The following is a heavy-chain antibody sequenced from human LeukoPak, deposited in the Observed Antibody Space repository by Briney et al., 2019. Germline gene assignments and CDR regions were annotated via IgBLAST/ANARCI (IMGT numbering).Heavy chain of an antibody. D-gene: IGHD3-10*01. V-gene: IGHV3-69-1*01. Sequence: GGSLRLSCAASGFNFSDYYMNWVRQAPGKGLEWVSSISSSSTIYYADSVKGRFTISRDNAKNSLYLQMNSLRAEDTAVYYCARTDYYGSGSPIVDFDPWGQGTLVTVSS. CDR3: ARTDYYGSGSPIVDFDP. J-gene: IGHJ5*02. CDR2: ISSSSTI. CDR1: GFNFSDYY.